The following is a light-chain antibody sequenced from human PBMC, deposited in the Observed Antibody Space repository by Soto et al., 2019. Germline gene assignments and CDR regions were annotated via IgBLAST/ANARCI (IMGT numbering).Light chain of an antibody. J-gene: IGKJ1*01. CDR1: QSVSSNY. CDR2: DVS. CDR3: QQYGSSPT. V-gene: IGKV3-20*01. Sequence: ETVLTQSPGTLSLSPGERATLSCRSSQSVSSNYLAWYQQKPGQAPRLLIYDVSSRATGIPDRFSGSWSGTDFTLTISRLEPEDFAMYDCQQYGSSPTFGQGTKVEIK.